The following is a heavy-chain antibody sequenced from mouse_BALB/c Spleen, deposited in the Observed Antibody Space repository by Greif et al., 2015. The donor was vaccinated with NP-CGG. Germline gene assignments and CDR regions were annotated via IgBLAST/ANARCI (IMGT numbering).Heavy chain of an antibody. CDR3: ARRTGTEAMDY. CDR2: IYPGSGNT. CDR1: GYTFTDYY. D-gene: IGHD4-1*01. J-gene: IGHJ4*01. Sequence: QVQVVESGPELVKPGASVKISCRASGYTFTDYYINWVKQKPGQGLEWIGWIYPGSGNTKYNEKFKGKATLTVDTSSSXAYMQLSSLTSEDTAVYFCARRTGTEAMDYWGQGTSVTVSS. V-gene: IGHV1-84*02.